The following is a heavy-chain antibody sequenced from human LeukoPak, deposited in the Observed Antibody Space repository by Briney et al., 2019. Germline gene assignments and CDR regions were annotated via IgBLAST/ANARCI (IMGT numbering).Heavy chain of an antibody. V-gene: IGHV3-30*02. D-gene: IGHD3-22*01. CDR1: GFTFSSYG. Sequence: GGSLRLSCAASGFTFSSYGMHWVRQAPGKGLEWVAFIRYDGSNKYYADSVKGRFTISRDNSKNTLYLQMNSLRTEDTAVYYCARGEGYYDSGGYYYYFDYWGQGTLVTVSS. CDR2: IRYDGSNK. CDR3: ARGEGYYDSGGYYYYFDY. J-gene: IGHJ4*02.